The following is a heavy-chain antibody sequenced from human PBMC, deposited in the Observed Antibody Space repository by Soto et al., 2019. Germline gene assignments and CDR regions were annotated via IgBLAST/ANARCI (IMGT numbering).Heavy chain of an antibody. Sequence: SETLSLTCTVSGGSISSSSYYWGWIRQPPGKGLEWIGSIYYSGSTYYKPSLKSRVTISVDTSKNQVSLKLGSVTAADTAVYYCARHAILTGRAFDIWGQGTMVTVSS. J-gene: IGHJ3*02. V-gene: IGHV4-39*01. CDR2: IYYSGST. CDR1: GGSISSSSYY. D-gene: IGHD3-9*01. CDR3: ARHAILTGRAFDI.